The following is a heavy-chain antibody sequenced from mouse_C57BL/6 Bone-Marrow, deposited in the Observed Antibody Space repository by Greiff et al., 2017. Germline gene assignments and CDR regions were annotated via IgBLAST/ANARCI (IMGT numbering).Heavy chain of an antibody. Sequence: VQLKESGAELVRPGASVKLSCTASGFNIKDDDMPWVKQRPEQGLEWIGWIDPENGDTEYASKFQGKATITADTSSNTAYLQLSSLTSEDTAVYYCTTGSSYTWFAYWGQGTLVTVSA. CDR1: GFNIKDDD. D-gene: IGHD1-1*01. CDR2: IDPENGDT. J-gene: IGHJ3*01. V-gene: IGHV14-4*01. CDR3: TTGSSYTWFAY.